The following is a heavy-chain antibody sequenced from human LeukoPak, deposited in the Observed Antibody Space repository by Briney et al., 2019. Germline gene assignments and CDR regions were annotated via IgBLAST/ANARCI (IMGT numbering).Heavy chain of an antibody. CDR3: ASGYDESFDP. CDR1: GFTFSSYA. Sequence: GGSLRLSCAASGFTFSSYAMGWVRQAPGKGLEWVSAISGSGGSTYYADSVKGRFTISRDNSKNTPYLQMNSLRAEDTAVYYCASGYDESFDPWGQGTLVTVSS. J-gene: IGHJ5*02. V-gene: IGHV3-23*01. CDR2: ISGSGGST. D-gene: IGHD3-16*01.